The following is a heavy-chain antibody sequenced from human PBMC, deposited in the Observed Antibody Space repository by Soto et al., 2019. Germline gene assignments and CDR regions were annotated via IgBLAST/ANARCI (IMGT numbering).Heavy chain of an antibody. CDR3: ASPSTLSSGYTGPFDY. CDR2: IIPIFGTA. J-gene: IGHJ4*02. D-gene: IGHD3-22*01. V-gene: IGHV1-69*13. CDR1: GGTFSSYA. Sequence: SVKVSCKASGGTFSSYAISWVRQAPGQGLEWMGGIIPIFGTANYAQKFQGRVTITADESTSTAYMELSSLRSEDTAVYYCASPSTLSSGYTGPFDYWGQGTLVTVSS.